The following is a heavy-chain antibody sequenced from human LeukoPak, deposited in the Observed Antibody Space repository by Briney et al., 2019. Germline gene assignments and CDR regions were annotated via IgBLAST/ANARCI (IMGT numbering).Heavy chain of an antibody. D-gene: IGHD1-26*01. CDR1: GFTFSSYA. CDR2: ISGSGGST. CDR3: AKDQAWELLRFDAFDI. Sequence: GGSLRLSCAASGFTFSSYAMSWVRQAPGKGLEWVSAISGSGGSTYYADSVKGRFTISRDNSKNTLYLQMNSLRAEDTAVYYCAKDQAWELLRFDAFDIWGQGTMVTVSS. V-gene: IGHV3-23*01. J-gene: IGHJ3*02.